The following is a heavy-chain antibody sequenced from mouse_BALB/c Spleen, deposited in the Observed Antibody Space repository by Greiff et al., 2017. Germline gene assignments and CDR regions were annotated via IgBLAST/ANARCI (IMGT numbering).Heavy chain of an antibody. V-gene: IGHV5-17*02. CDR1: GFTFSSFG. D-gene: IGHD2-2*01. CDR3: ARSYGYYYAMDY. J-gene: IGHJ4*01. CDR2: ISSGSSTI. Sequence: VQLKESGGGLVQPGGSRKLSCAASGFTFSSFGMHWVRQAPEKGLEWVAYISSGSSTIYYADTVKGRFTIARDNPKNTLFLQMTSLRSEDTAMYYCARSYGYYYAMDYWGQGTSVTVSS.